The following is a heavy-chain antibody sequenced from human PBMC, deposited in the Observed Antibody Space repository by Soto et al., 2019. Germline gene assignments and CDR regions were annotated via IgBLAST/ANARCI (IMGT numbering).Heavy chain of an antibody. CDR2: MNPDSGNT. J-gene: IGHJ4*02. CDR1: GYTFTSYD. CDR3: ARHSGYDYVFDY. Sequence: GASVKVSCKASGYTFTSYDINWVRQATGQGLEWMGWMNPDSGNTGYAQKFQGRVTMTSNTSINTAYMELSSLRFDDTAVYYCARHSGYDYVFDYWGQGTLVTVSS. D-gene: IGHD5-12*01. V-gene: IGHV1-8*01.